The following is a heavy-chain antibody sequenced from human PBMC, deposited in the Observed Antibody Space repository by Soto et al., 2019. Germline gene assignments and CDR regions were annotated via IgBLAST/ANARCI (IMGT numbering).Heavy chain of an antibody. D-gene: IGHD6-19*01. J-gene: IGHJ6*03. CDR1: GFTFSSYW. CDR3: ARVKGIAMGADYYYHMDV. Sequence: GGSLRLSCAASGFTFSSYWMCWVRQAPGKGLEWVANIKQDGSDKYCVDSVKGRFTISRDNAKSSRYLQMNSLRAEDTALYYCARVKGIAMGADYYYHMDVWGKGTTVTVSS. V-gene: IGHV3-7*01. CDR2: IKQDGSDK.